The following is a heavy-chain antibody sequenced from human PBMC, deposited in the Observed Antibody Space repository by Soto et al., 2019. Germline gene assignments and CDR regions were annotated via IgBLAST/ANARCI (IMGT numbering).Heavy chain of an antibody. J-gene: IGHJ4*02. CDR3: ARSRHSGSYFFDY. CDR2: IHNTGSP. V-gene: IGHV4-30-4*01. CDR1: GGSISSGDYY. D-gene: IGHD1-26*01. Sequence: SETLSLTCTVSGGSISSGDYYWTWIRQPPGKGLEWIAYIHNTGSPYYNLSLKSRLTISLDTSKNQFSLRLSSVIAADTAVYYCARSRHSGSYFFDYWGQGILVTVSS.